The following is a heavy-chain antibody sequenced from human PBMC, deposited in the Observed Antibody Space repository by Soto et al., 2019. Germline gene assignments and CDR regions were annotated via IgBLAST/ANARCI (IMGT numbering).Heavy chain of an antibody. CDR3: ARDREVTMRSFDY. Sequence: QVQLVESGGGVVQPGRSLRLSCAASGFTFSNYAIHWVRQAPGKGLEWVAVISYGGSNTYYADSVKGRFTISSDKSKNTLYLQMTSLRIEDTAVYYCARDREVTMRSFDYWGQGTLVTVSS. J-gene: IGHJ4*02. CDR2: ISYGGSNT. CDR1: GFTFSNYA. D-gene: IGHD3-22*01. V-gene: IGHV3-30-3*01.